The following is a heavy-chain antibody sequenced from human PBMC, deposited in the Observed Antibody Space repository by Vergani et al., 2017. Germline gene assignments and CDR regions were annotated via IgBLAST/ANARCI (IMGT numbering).Heavy chain of an antibody. V-gene: IGHV3-23*04. D-gene: IGHD3-10*01. J-gene: IGHJ4*02. CDR3: ARDRIAMVRGESDY. CDR2: ISGSGGST. CDR1: GFTFSSYA. Sequence: EVQLVESGGGLVQPGGSLRLSCAASGFTFSSYAMSWVRQAPGKGLEWVSAISGSGGSTYYADSVKGRFTISRDNAKNSLYLQMNSLRAEDTAVYYCARDRIAMVRGESDYWGQGTLVTVSS.